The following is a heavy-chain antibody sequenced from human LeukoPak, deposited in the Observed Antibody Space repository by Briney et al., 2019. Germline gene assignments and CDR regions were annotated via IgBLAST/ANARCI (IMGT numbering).Heavy chain of an antibody. V-gene: IGHV3-23*01. D-gene: IGHD1-26*01. CDR1: GFTFTSYS. CDR2: ISGGGGST. J-gene: IGHJ4*02. Sequence: GGSLRLSCAASGFTFTSYSMNWVRQAPGKGLEWVSTISGGGGSTYYADSVKGRFTISRDNSKNTLYLQVNSLRAEDTAVYYCAKGGKWDVTPFDYWGQGTRVTVSS. CDR3: AKGGKWDVTPFDY.